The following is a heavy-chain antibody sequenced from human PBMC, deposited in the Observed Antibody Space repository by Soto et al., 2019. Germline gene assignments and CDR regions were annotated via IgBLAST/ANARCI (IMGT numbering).Heavy chain of an antibody. Sequence: SGPTLVNPTQTLTLTCTFSGFSLSTSGVGVGWIRQPPGKALEWLALIYWDDDKRYSPSLKSRLTITKDTSKNQVVLTMTNMDPVDTATYYCAHRQGIIAAAGVGAYFDYWGQGTLATVSS. V-gene: IGHV2-5*02. CDR2: IYWDDDK. CDR3: AHRQGIIAAAGVGAYFDY. D-gene: IGHD6-13*01. CDR1: GFSLSTSGVG. J-gene: IGHJ4*02.